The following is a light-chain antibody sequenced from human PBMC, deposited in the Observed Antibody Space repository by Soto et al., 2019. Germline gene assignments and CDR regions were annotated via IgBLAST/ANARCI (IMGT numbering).Light chain of an antibody. CDR1: SGHDSYA. Sequence: QPVLTQPPSASASLGASVMLTSTLSSGHDSYAIAWHQQQPEKGPRYLMKLNSDGSHSKGDGIPDRFSGSSSGAERYLTISSLQSEDEADYYCQTWSTDIRVFGGGTKLTVL. V-gene: IGLV4-69*01. CDR2: LNSDGSH. J-gene: IGLJ3*02. CDR3: QTWSTDIRV.